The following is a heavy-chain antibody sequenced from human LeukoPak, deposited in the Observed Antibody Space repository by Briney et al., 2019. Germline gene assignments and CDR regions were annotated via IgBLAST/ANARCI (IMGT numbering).Heavy chain of an antibody. CDR1: GGSFSGYY. V-gene: IGHV4-34*01. CDR3: ARGGGYYFDY. D-gene: IGHD5-12*01. CDR2: INHSGST. J-gene: IGHJ4*02. Sequence: SETLSLTCAVYGGSFSGYYWSWIRQPPGKGLEWIGEINHSGSTNYNPSLKSRVTISMDKSKNQLCLKVTSVTAADTAVYYCARGGGYYFDYWGQGILVAVSS.